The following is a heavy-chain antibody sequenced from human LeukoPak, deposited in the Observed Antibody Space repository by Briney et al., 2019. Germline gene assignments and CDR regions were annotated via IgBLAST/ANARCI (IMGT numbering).Heavy chain of an antibody. CDR1: GGSFSGYY. J-gene: IGHJ5*02. D-gene: IGHD2-2*01. CDR2: INHSGST. V-gene: IGHV4-34*01. Sequence: SETLSLTCAVYGGSFSGYYWSWIRQPPGKGLEWIGEINHSGSTNYNPSLKSRVTISVDTSKNQFSLRLTSVTAADTAVYYCVRLGVVGLDQNWFDPWGQGTLVTVSS. CDR3: VRLGVVGLDQNWFDP.